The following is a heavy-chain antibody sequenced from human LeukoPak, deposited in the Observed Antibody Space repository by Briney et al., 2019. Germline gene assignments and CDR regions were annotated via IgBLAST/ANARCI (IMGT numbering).Heavy chain of an antibody. J-gene: IGHJ4*02. CDR3: ARGYDILTGYSYYFDY. D-gene: IGHD3-9*01. Sequence: AASVKVSRKASGYTFTGYYMHWVRPAPGQGLEWVGWTNPNSGGTNYAQKFQGRVTMTRDTSISTAYMELSRLRSDDTAVDYCARGYDILTGYSYYFDYWGQGTLVTVSS. CDR1: GYTFTGYY. V-gene: IGHV1-2*02. CDR2: TNPNSGGT.